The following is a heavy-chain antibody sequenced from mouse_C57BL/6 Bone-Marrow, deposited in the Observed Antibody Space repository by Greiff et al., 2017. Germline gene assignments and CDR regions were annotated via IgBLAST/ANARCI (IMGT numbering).Heavy chain of an antibody. CDR1: GFTFSDYG. Sequence: DVKLQESGGGLVKPGGSLKLSCAASGFTFSDYGMHWVRQAPEKGLEWVAYISSGSSTIYYADTVKGRFTISRDNAKNTLFLQMTSLRSEATAMYYCARGSNFDAMDYWGQGTSVTVSS. D-gene: IGHD4-1*01. V-gene: IGHV5-17*01. CDR2: ISSGSSTI. J-gene: IGHJ4*01. CDR3: ARGSNFDAMDY.